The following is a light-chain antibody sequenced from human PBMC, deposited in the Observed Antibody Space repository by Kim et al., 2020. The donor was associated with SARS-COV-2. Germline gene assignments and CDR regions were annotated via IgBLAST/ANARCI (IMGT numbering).Light chain of an antibody. CDR2: QDS. J-gene: IGLJ3*02. CDR3: NSRDSSGNHWV. Sequence: SYELTQPPSVSVSPGQTASITCSGDKLGDKYACWYQQKPGQSPVLVIYQDSKLPSGIPDRFSGSSSGNTASLTITGAQAEDEADYYCNSRDSSGNHWVFG. V-gene: IGLV3-1*01. CDR1: KLGDKY.